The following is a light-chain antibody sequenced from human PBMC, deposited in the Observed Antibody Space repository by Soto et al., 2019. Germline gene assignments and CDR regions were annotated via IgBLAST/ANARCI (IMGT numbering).Light chain of an antibody. Sequence: QSVLTQPPSASGTPGQRVTISCSGSSSNIGSNYVYWYQQLPGTAPKLLIYSNNQRPSGVPDRFSGSKSGTSASLAISGLRSEDEADYCCAAWDDSLSSVVFGGGTKLTVL. CDR2: SNN. CDR1: SSNIGSNY. CDR3: AAWDDSLSSVV. V-gene: IGLV1-47*02. J-gene: IGLJ2*01.